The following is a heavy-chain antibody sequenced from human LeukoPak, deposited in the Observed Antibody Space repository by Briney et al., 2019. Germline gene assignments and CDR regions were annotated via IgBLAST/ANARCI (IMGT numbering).Heavy chain of an antibody. CDR3: ASGIQLWLRDY. V-gene: IGHV3-21*01. J-gene: IGHJ4*02. CDR2: ISSSSSYI. Sequence: GGSLRLSCAASGFTFSSYSMNWVRQAPGKGLEWVSSISSSSSYIYYAYSVQGRFTISRDNAKNSLYLQLNSLRAEDTAVYYCASGIQLWLRDYWGRGTLVTVSS. CDR1: GFTFSSYS. D-gene: IGHD5-18*01.